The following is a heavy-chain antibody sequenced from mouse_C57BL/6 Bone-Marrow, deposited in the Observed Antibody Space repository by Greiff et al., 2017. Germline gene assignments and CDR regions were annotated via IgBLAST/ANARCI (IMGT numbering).Heavy chain of an antibody. CDR2: INPGSGGT. Sequence: QVQLQQSGAELVRPGTSVKVSCKASGYAFTNYLIEWVKQRTGQGLEWIGVINPGSGGTNYNEKFKGKATLTADKSSSTAYMQLCRLTSEYSAVYFCARGVNWVFDYWGQGPTLTVSS. J-gene: IGHJ2*01. V-gene: IGHV1-54*01. CDR3: ARGVNWVFDY. D-gene: IGHD4-1*01. CDR1: GYAFTNYL.